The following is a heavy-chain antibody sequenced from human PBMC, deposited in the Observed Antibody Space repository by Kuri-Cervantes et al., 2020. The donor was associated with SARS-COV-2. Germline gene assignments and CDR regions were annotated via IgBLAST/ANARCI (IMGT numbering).Heavy chain of an antibody. CDR2: IYHSGST. Sequence: ESLKISCAVSGYSISSGYYWDWIRQPPGKGLEWIGSIYHSGSTYYNPSLKSRVTISVDTSKNQFSLKLSSVTAADTAVYYCARRTVGHFDLWGRGTLVTVSS. CDR3: ARRTVGHFDL. CDR1: GYSISSGYY. D-gene: IGHD3-16*01. J-gene: IGHJ2*01. V-gene: IGHV4-38-2*01.